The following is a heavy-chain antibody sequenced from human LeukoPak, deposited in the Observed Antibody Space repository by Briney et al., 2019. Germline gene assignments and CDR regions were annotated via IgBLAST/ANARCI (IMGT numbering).Heavy chain of an antibody. CDR3: ARGFWDIVVVPAAGAFGI. D-gene: IGHD2-2*01. V-gene: IGHV3-21*01. J-gene: IGHJ3*02. CDR2: ISSSSSYI. Sequence: GGSLRLSCAASGFTFDDYAMHWVRQAPGKGLEWVSSISSSSSYIYYADSVKGRFTISRDNAKNSLYLQMNSLRAEDTAVYYCARGFWDIVVVPAAGAFGIWGQGTMVTVSS. CDR1: GFTFDDYA.